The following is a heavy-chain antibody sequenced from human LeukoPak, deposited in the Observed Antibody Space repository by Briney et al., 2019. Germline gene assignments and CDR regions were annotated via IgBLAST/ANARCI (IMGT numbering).Heavy chain of an antibody. Sequence: PSETLSLTCTVSGGSISTYFWNWIRQPPGKGLEWIGYVYYSGSTEYNPSLKSRVTISVDTSKNQFSLKLNSVTAADTAVYYCARVGTFNFGSGTYTLGYFDYWGQGTLVTVSS. J-gene: IGHJ4*02. CDR3: ARVGTFNFGSGTYTLGYFDY. V-gene: IGHV4-59*01. CDR1: GGSISTYF. D-gene: IGHD3-10*01. CDR2: VYYSGST.